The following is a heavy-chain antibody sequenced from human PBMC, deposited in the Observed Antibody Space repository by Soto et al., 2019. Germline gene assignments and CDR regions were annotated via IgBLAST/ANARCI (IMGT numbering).Heavy chain of an antibody. CDR3: AKKYEYDHVWGKSPLD. Sequence: EVQLLEAGGNLVQPGGSLRLSCAASGFTFHNYAMSWVRQAPGKGLEWVSSINGPGDDTYYADSVKARFTISRDNSKNTLHLQMNSLRAEEKALYYCAKKYEYDHVWGKSPLDWGQGTLVTVSS. V-gene: IGHV3-23*01. CDR2: INGPGDDT. J-gene: IGHJ4*03. CDR1: GFTFHNYA. D-gene: IGHD3-16*01.